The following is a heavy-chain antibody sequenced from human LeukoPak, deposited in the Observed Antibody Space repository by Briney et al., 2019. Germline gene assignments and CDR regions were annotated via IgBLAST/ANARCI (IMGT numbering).Heavy chain of an antibody. J-gene: IGHJ4*02. CDR3: ARDSSGGGCYRIDY. D-gene: IGHD2-15*01. Sequence: SETLSLTCTVSGGSISDYYLSWLRQPAGKGLEWVGRFYTSGSTLYNPSLKSRVTISIDKSRNQFFLKTSSVTAADTAVYYCARDSSGGGCYRIDYWGKGTLVTVSS. CDR2: FYTSGST. V-gene: IGHV4-4*07. CDR1: GGSISDYY.